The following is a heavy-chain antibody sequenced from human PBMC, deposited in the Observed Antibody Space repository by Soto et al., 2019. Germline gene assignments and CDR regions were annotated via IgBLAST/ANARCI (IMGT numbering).Heavy chain of an antibody. J-gene: IGHJ4*02. D-gene: IGHD3-16*01. CDR1: GGTFSSYS. CDR3: AREGGMHSGWIAY. V-gene: IGHV1-69*01. CDR2: IIPIFVTA. Sequence: QVQLVQSGAEVKKPGSSVKVSCKASGGTFSSYSINWVRQAPGQGLEWMGEIIPIFVTANYAQKFKGRVTITADESTSTAYMELSSVRSEDNAVYYCAREGGMHSGWIAYLGQGTLVTVSS.